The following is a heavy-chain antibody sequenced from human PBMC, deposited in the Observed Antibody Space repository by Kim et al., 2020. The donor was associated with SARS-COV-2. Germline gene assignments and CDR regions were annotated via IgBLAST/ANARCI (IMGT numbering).Heavy chain of an antibody. CDR3: ARSPDIVATISLDY. D-gene: IGHD5-12*01. CDR1: GYTFTSYA. J-gene: IGHJ4*02. CDR2: INAGNGNT. V-gene: IGHV1-3*01. Sequence: ASVKVSCKASGYTFTSYAMHWVRQAPGQRLEWMGWINAGNGNTKYSQKVQGRVTITRDTSASTAYMELSSLRSEDTAVYYCARSPDIVATISLDYWGQGTLVTVSS.